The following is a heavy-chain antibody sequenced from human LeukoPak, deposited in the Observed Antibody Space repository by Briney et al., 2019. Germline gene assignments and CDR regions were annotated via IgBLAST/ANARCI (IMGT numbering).Heavy chain of an antibody. D-gene: IGHD7-27*01. CDR1: GFTFSSYA. CDR2: ITTSDGNT. V-gene: IGHV3-23*01. CDR3: AKDGGLWVSAHWGDS. J-gene: IGHJ4*02. Sequence: GGSLRLSCAASGFTFSSYAMSWVRQAPGKGLEWVSTITTSDGNTYYADSVKGRFTVSRDNSKNTLYLQMNSLRAEDTAVYYCAKDGGLWVSAHWGDSWGRGTLVTVSS.